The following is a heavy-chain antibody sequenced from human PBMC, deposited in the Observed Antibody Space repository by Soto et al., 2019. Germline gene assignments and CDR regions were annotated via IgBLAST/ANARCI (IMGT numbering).Heavy chain of an antibody. CDR2: ISSSSSTI. Sequence: EVQLVESGGGLVQPGGSLRLSCAASGFTFSSYSMNWVRQAPGKGLEWVSYISSSSSTIYYADSVKGRFTISRDNAKXXLXLQMNSLRDEDTAVYYCAREPRYYYDSSGYLNWFDPWGQGTLVTVSS. CDR1: GFTFSSYS. CDR3: AREPRYYYDSSGYLNWFDP. D-gene: IGHD3-22*01. J-gene: IGHJ5*02. V-gene: IGHV3-48*02.